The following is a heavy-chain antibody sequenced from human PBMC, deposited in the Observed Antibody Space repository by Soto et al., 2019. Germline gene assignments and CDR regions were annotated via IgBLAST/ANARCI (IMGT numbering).Heavy chain of an antibody. CDR2: IYKSATT. J-gene: IGHJ5*01. CDR3: ARGRYCLTGRCFRNWFDS. V-gene: IGHV4-30-4*01. Sequence: QVQLLESGPGLVKPSQTLSLTCSVSGDSISNLDYFWAWIRQPPGQALEYIGYIYKSATTYYNPSFESRVAISVDTSKSQFSLNVTSVTAADTAVYFCARGRYCLTGRCFRNWFDSWGQGALVTVSS. CDR1: GDSISNLDYF. D-gene: IGHD7-27*01.